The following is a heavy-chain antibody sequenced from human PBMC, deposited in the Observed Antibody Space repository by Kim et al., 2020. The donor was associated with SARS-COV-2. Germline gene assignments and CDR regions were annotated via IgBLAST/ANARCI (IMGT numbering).Heavy chain of an antibody. CDR2: INPKNGGT. Sequence: ASVKVSCKASGYTFTDFYIHWVRQAPGQGLEWVGRINPKNGGTNYAQKFQDRVTMSRDTSISTAYMELSRLISDDTVVYYCARGGRVETPSYPFDLWGQG. V-gene: IGHV1-2*05. J-gene: IGHJ3*01. CDR3: ARGGRVETPSYPFDL. CDR1: GYTFTDFY. D-gene: IGHD3-16*01.